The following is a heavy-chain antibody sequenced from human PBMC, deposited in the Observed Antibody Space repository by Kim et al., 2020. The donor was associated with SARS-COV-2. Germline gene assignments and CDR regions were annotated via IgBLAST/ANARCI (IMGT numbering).Heavy chain of an antibody. V-gene: IGHV4-39*07. CDR1: GGSISSSSYY. J-gene: IGHJ2*01. CDR2: IYYSGST. CDR3: ARLFDTYYYDSSCYYNGWYFDL. Sequence: SETLSLTCTVSGGSISSSSYYWGWIRQPPGKGLEWIGSIYYSGSTYYNPSLKSRVTISVDTSKNQFSLKLSSVTAADTAVYYCARLFDTYYYDSSCYYNGWYFDLWGRGTLVTVSS. D-gene: IGHD3-22*01.